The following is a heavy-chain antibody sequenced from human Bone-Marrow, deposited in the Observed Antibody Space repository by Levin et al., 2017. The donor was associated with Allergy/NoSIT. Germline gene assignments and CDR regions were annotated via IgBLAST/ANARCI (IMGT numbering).Heavy chain of an antibody. V-gene: IGHV4-39*07. CDR3: ARGLPQNYYYYYGMDV. Sequence: SETLSLTCTFSGDSITNSNYYWAWIRQPPGTGLEWIGSLYYSGDTYYSPSLKSRVTLSVDMSKNQFSLKVTSVTAADTAVYYCARGLPQNYYYYYGMDVWGQGTTVTVFS. CDR1: GDSITNSNYY. J-gene: IGHJ6*02. CDR2: LYYSGDT.